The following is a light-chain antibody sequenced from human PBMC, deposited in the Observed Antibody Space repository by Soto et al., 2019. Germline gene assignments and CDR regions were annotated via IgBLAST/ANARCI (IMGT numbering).Light chain of an antibody. CDR3: SSYTSSGTQV. J-gene: IGLJ1*01. CDR2: DVT. V-gene: IGLV2-14*03. CDR1: SSDVGYYNY. Sequence: QSALTQPASVSGSPGQSITISCTGTSSDVGYYNYVSWFQQHPGKAPRLVISDVTNRPSGVPNRFSGSKSGNTASLTISGLQAEDEAHYYCSSYTSSGTQVFGAGTKLSV.